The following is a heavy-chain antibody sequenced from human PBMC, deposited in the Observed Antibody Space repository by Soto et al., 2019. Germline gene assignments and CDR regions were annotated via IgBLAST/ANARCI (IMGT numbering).Heavy chain of an antibody. J-gene: IGHJ6*02. D-gene: IGHD1-1*01. V-gene: IGHV1-18*01. Sequence: VQLVQSGAEVKKPGASVKVSCKASGSSFTRYGIIWVRPAPGQGLEWMGWISGYNANTNYPENLQGRVTMTTDTSTSTAYMEVRTLISDNTAVYYGASMGYGPYDYYGRDVWGQGTTVTVSS. CDR1: GSSFTRYG. CDR3: ASMGYGPYDYYGRDV. CDR2: ISGYNANT.